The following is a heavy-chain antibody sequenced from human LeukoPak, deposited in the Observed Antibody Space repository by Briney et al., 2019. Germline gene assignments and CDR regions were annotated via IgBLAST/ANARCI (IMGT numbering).Heavy chain of an antibody. J-gene: IGHJ4*02. CDR2: INGEGSTT. V-gene: IGHV3-74*01. CDR1: GFTFSSYW. D-gene: IGHD3-16*02. Sequence: GGSLRLSCVASGFTFSSYWMHWVRQAPGKGLVWVSYINGEGSTTSYADSVKGRFTISRDNAKNTVYLQMNSLRAEDTAVYYCTRHHDYRYSDWGQGTLVTVSS. CDR3: TRHHDYRYSD.